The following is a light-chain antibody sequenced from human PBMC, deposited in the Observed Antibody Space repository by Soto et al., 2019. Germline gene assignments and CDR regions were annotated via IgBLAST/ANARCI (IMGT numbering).Light chain of an antibody. J-gene: IGKJ2*01. Sequence: EIVLTQSPGTLSLSPGERATLSCRASQSVRSSYLAWFQQKPGQAPRLLIYGASSRATGIPDRFSGSESGTDSTLTSSRLEPEDFAVYYCQQYGSTPKTFGQGTKLEIK. CDR2: GAS. V-gene: IGKV3-20*01. CDR1: QSVRSSY. CDR3: QQYGSTPKT.